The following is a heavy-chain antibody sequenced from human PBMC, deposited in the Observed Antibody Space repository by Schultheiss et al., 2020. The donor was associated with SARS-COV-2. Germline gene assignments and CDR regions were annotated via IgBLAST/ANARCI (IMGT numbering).Heavy chain of an antibody. Sequence: LRLSCAVSGGSISSGGYSWSWIRQPPGKGLEWIGYIYHSGSTYYNPSLKSRVTISVDRSKNQFSLKLSSVTAADTAVYYCARVSSSSPWFDPWGQGTLVTVSS. CDR2: IYHSGST. V-gene: IGHV4-30-2*01. D-gene: IGHD6-6*01. J-gene: IGHJ5*02. CDR1: GGSISSGGYS. CDR3: ARVSSSSPWFDP.